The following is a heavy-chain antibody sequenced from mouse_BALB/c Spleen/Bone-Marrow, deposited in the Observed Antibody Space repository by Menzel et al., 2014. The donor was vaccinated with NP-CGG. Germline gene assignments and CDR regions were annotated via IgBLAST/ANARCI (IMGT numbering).Heavy chain of an antibody. CDR1: GYSFTGYY. CDR2: VNPNNGGT. CDR3: ARDAMDY. V-gene: IGHV1-18*01. J-gene: IGHJ4*01. Sequence: EVQLQQSGPDLVKPGASLKISCKASGYSFTGYYMYWLKQSHGKSPEWIGRVNPNNGGTTYNQKFKDKAILTVDKSSTIAYMELRSLTSEDSAVYYCARDAMDYWGQGTSVTVSS.